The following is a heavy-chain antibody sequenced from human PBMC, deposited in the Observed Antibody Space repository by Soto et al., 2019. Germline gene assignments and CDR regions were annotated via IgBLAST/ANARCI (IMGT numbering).Heavy chain of an antibody. CDR1: GFTFSNFA. V-gene: IGHV3-23*01. CDR3: ARDNALDAFDI. CDR2: ISRTGGAA. J-gene: IGHJ3*02. Sequence: GGSLRLSCAASGFTFSNFAMFWVRQAPGKGLEWVSSISRTGGAAHYADSVNGRFTISRDNAKNTLYLQMNSLRAVDTAVYYCARDNALDAFDIWGQGTMVTVSS. D-gene: IGHD2-2*01.